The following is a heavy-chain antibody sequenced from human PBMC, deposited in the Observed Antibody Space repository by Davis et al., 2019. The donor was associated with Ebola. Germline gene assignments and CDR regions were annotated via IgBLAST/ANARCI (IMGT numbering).Heavy chain of an antibody. V-gene: IGHV4-59*01. J-gene: IGHJ4*02. Sequence: MPSETLSLTCTVSGGSISSYYWSWIRQPPGTGLEWNGYIYYSGSTNYNPSPKRRVNISVDTSKNQFSLKLSSVTAADTAVYSCARAASPVASYYFDYWGQGTLVTVSS. CDR3: ARAASPVASYYFDY. CDR1: GGSISSYY. CDR2: IYYSGST.